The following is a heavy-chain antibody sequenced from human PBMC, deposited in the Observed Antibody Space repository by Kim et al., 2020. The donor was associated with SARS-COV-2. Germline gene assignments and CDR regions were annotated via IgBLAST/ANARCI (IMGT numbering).Heavy chain of an antibody. CDR1: GGSISSYY. Sequence: SETLSLTCTVSGGSISSYYWSWIRQPPGKGLEWIGYIYYSGSTNYNPSLKSRVTISVDTSKNQFSLKLSSVTAADTAVYYCARGGAVAGPYYYGMDVWGQGTTVTVSS. J-gene: IGHJ6*02. V-gene: IGHV4-59*01. CDR3: ARGGAVAGPYYYGMDV. CDR2: IYYSGST. D-gene: IGHD6-19*01.